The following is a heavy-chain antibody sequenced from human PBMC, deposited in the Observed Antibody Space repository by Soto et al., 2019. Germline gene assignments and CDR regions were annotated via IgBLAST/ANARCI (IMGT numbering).Heavy chain of an antibody. CDR3: AKHAEYETAAFDV. J-gene: IGHJ3*01. CDR1: GFTFRSYG. D-gene: IGHD1-1*01. Sequence: QVRLVESGGGVVQPGRSLRLSCAASGFTFRSYGMHWVRQAPGKGLEWVALISYDGSDEYYGDSMQGRFSISRDNSKDNLYLQINRLRVEATAVYSCAKHAEYETAAFDVWGQGTMVTVSS. CDR2: ISYDGSDE. V-gene: IGHV3-30*18.